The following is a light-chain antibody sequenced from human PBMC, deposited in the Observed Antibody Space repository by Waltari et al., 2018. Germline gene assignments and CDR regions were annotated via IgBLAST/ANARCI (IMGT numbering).Light chain of an antibody. J-gene: IGKJ4*01. CDR2: AAS. CDR3: QRGYETTRGLS. V-gene: IGKV1-39*01. Sequence: IQMTQSPSSLSASVGDIVTITCRASQSITRYLNWYLQTPAKALKLLIHAASTLQSGVPSRISGRGTGTDVAVTISSLQPEDFATYDCQRGYETTRGLSFRGGTNVELK. CDR1: QSITRY.